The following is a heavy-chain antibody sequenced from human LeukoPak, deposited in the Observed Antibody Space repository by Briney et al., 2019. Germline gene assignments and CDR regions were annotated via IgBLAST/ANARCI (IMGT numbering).Heavy chain of an antibody. V-gene: IGHV3-23*01. D-gene: IGHD3-10*01. CDR2: ISGSGGST. Sequence: PGGSLRLSCAASGFTFSSCAMSWVRQAPGKGLEWVSVISGSGGSTYYADSVKGRFTISRDNAENSLCLQMNSLGAEDTAVYYCTRASGSRSYYPFDFWGRGTLVTVSS. CDR1: GFTFSSCA. J-gene: IGHJ4*02. CDR3: TRASGSRSYYPFDF.